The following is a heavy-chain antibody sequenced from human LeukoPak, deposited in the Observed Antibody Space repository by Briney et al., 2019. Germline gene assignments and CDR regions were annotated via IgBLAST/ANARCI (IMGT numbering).Heavy chain of an antibody. V-gene: IGHV3-7*01. Sequence: GGSLRLSCAASGFTFSSYWMSWVRQAPGKGLEWVANIKQDGSEKYYVDSVKGRFTISRDNAKNSLYLQMNSLRAEDTAVYYCARAGRIVGASRWYTFDIWGQGTMVTVSS. CDR1: GFTFSSYW. D-gene: IGHD1-26*01. CDR2: IKQDGSEK. J-gene: IGHJ3*02. CDR3: ARAGRIVGASRWYTFDI.